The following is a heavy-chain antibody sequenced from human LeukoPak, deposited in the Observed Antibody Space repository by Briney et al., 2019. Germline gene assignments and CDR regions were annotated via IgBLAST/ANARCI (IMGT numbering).Heavy chain of an antibody. Sequence: SETLSLTCTVSGGSISSSSYYWGWIRQPPGKGLEWIGSIYYSGSTYYNPSLKSRVTISVYTSKNQFSLKLSSVTAADTAVYYCARGDSSSWYVTDYWGQGTLVTVSS. CDR2: IYYSGST. D-gene: IGHD6-13*01. V-gene: IGHV4-39*07. CDR1: GGSISSSSYY. CDR3: ARGDSSSWYVTDY. J-gene: IGHJ4*02.